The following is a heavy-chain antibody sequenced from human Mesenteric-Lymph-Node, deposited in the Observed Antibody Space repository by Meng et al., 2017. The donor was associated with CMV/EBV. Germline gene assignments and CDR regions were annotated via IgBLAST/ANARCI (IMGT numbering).Heavy chain of an antibody. CDR1: GFTSSSYE. CDR2: ISSSGSTI. Sequence: GGSLRPSCAASGFTSSSYEMNGVRQAPGKGLEWVSYISSSGSTIYYADSVKGRFTISRDNAKISLYMQMNSLRAEDTAVYYCARDSVPEYSRSGYGGRDYGMDVWGQGTTVTVSS. D-gene: IGHD6-13*01. J-gene: IGHJ6*02. CDR3: ARDSVPEYSRSGYGGRDYGMDV. V-gene: IGHV3-48*03.